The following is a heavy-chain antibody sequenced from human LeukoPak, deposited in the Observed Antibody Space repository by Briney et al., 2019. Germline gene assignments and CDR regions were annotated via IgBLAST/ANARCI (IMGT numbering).Heavy chain of an antibody. CDR3: ARRGYCSSTSCYEYYYYGMDV. Sequence: PGGSLRLSCAASGFTFSSYSMNWVRQAPGKGLEWVSSISSSSSYIYYADSVKGRFTISRDNAKNSLYLQMNSLRAEDTAVYYCARRGYCSSTSCYEYYYYGMDVWGKGTTVTVSS. CDR2: ISSSSSYI. D-gene: IGHD2-2*01. CDR1: GFTFSSYS. J-gene: IGHJ6*04. V-gene: IGHV3-21*01.